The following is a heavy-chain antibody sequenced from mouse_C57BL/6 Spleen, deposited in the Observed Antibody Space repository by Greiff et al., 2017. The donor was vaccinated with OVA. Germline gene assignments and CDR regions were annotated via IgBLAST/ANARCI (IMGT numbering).Heavy chain of an antibody. CDR2: ISYDGSN. J-gene: IGHJ2*01. V-gene: IGHV3-6*01. D-gene: IGHD2-3*01. CDR1: GYSITSGYY. Sequence: VQLKESGPGLVKPSQSLSLTCSVTGYSITSGYYWNWIRQFPGNKLEWMGYISYDGSNNYNPSLKNRISITRDTSKNQFFLKLNSVTTEDTATYYCARGGDGYYTVDYWGQGTTLTVSS. CDR3: ARGGDGYYTVDY.